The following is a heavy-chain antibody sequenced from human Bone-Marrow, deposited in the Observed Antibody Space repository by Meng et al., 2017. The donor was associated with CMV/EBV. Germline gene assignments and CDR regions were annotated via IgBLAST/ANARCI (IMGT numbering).Heavy chain of an antibody. V-gene: IGHV1-69*10. CDR2: IIPILGIA. CDR3: ARVRYYDSRGTPGDIDY. J-gene: IGHJ4*02. CDR1: GGTFSSYA. Sequence: SVKVSCKASGGTFSSYAISWVRQAPGQGLEWMGGIIPILGIANYAQKFQGRVTITADKSTSTAYMELSSLRSEDTAVYYCARVRYYDSRGTPGDIDYWGQGTLVTVSS. D-gene: IGHD3-22*01.